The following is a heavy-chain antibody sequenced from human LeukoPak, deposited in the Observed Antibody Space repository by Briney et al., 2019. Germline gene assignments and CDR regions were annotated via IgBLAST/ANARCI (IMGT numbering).Heavy chain of an antibody. J-gene: IGHJ4*02. CDR2: IYHSGST. CDR3: ARLDIVVVPAAPRD. V-gene: IGHV4-30-2*01. CDR1: GGSISSGGYS. Sequence: SQTLSLTCAVSGGSISSGGYSWSWIRQPPGKGLEWIGYIYHSGSTYYNPSLKSRVTISVDRSKNQFSLKLSSVTAADTAVYYCARLDIVVVPAAPRDWGQGTLVTVSS. D-gene: IGHD2-2*01.